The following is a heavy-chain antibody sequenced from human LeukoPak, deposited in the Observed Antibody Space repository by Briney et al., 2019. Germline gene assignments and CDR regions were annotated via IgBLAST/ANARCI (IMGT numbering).Heavy chain of an antibody. V-gene: IGHV3-30*18. D-gene: IGHD6-6*01. Sequence: GGSLRLSCAASGFTFSSYGIHWVRQAPGKGLEWVAVISYDGSNKYYADSVKGRFTISRDNSKNTLYLQMNSLRAEDTAVYYCAKDQKLAYFDYWGQGTLVTVSS. J-gene: IGHJ4*02. CDR1: GFTFSSYG. CDR2: ISYDGSNK. CDR3: AKDQKLAYFDY.